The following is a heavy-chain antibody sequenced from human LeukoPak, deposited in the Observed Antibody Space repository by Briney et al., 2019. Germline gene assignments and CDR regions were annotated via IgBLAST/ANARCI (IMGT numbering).Heavy chain of an antibody. D-gene: IGHD3-3*02. V-gene: IGHV3-48*03. CDR1: GFTFSSYE. CDR2: ISSSGSTI. CDR3: ARVLILSSYYYYGMDV. J-gene: IGHJ6*02. Sequence: GGSLRLSCAASGFTFSSYEMNWVRQAPGKGLEWVSYISSSGSTIYYADSVKGGFTISRDNAKNSLYLQMNSLRAEDTAVYYCARVLILSSYYYYGMDVWGQGTTVTVSS.